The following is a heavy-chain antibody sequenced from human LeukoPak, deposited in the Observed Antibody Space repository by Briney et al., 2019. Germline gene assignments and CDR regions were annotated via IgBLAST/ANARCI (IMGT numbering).Heavy chain of an antibody. CDR2: ISSSGSST. Sequence: GGSLRLSCPASGFTFSSHGMSWVRQAPGKGLEWVAAISSSGSSTYYADSVKGRFTLSRDNSKNTLYVQMNGLRAEDTALYYCAKAGGGMSGMRTLGAFDIWGQGTMVTVSS. CDR3: AKAGGGMSGMRTLGAFDI. V-gene: IGHV3-23*01. CDR1: GFTFSSHG. D-gene: IGHD1-1*01. J-gene: IGHJ3*02.